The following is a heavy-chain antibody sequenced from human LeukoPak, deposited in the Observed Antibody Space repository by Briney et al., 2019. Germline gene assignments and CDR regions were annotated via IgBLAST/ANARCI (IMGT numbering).Heavy chain of an antibody. CDR3: ATNKDWAEAD. CDR2: IYYRGDI. D-gene: IGHD3/OR15-3a*01. Sequence: SETLSLTCSVSDGSIRTYYWSWIRQSPGQGLEWIGNIYYRGDINYNPSLKSRVIISIDTSKNQFSLKVTSLTAADTAVYYCATNKDWAEADWGQGTLVIISS. J-gene: IGHJ4*02. V-gene: IGHV4-59*03. CDR1: DGSIRTYY.